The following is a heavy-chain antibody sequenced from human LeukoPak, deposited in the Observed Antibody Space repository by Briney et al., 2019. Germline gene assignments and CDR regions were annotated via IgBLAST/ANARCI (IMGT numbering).Heavy chain of an antibody. CDR1: GGSISTYY. CDR3: ARGYSNSFDY. D-gene: IGHD4-11*01. CDR2: IYYSGST. V-gene: IGHV4-59*01. J-gene: IGHJ4*02. Sequence: SETLSLTCTVSGGSISTYYWSWIRQPPGKGLEWIGYIYYSGSTYYNPSLKSRVTISVDTSKNQSSLKLSSVTAADTAVYYCARGYSNSFDYWGQGTLVTVSS.